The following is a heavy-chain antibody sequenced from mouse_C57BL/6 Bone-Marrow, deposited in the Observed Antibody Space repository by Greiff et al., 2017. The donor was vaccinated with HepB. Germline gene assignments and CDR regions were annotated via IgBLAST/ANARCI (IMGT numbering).Heavy chain of an antibody. D-gene: IGHD1-1*01. CDR2: IYPSDSET. J-gene: IGHJ2*01. CDR1: GYTFTSYW. Sequence: QVQLQQPGAELVRPGSSVKLSCKASGYTFTSYWMDWVKQRPGQGLEWIGNIYPSDSETHYNQKFKDKATLTVDKSSSTAYMQLSSLTSEDSAVYYCASAITTVVAPYFDYWGQGTTLTVSS. V-gene: IGHV1-61*01. CDR3: ASAITTVVAPYFDY.